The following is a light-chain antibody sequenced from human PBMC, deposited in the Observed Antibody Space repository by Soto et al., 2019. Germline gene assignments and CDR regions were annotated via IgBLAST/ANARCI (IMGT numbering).Light chain of an antibody. CDR1: QSVSSN. CDR2: GAS. Sequence: EIVMTQSPATLSVSPGERATLSCRASQSVSSNLAWYQQKPGQAPRLLIYGASTRATGIPARFSGSGSGTEFPLTISSLHYEDFAVYYCQQYNNRPPWTFGQGTKVEIK. CDR3: QQYNNRPPWT. V-gene: IGKV3-15*01. J-gene: IGKJ1*01.